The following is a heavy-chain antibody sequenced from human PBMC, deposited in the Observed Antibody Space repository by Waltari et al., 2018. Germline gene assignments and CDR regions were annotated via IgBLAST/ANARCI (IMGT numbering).Heavy chain of an antibody. CDR1: GGSISRSSYY. CDR2: IYYSGST. Sequence: QLQLQESGPGLVKPSETLSLTCTVSGGSISRSSYYWGWIRRPPGKGLEWIGSIYYSGSTYYNPSLKSRVTISVDTSKNQFSLKLSSVTAADTAVYYCARSRITMIVVVRSLDYWGQGTLVTVSS. CDR3: ARSRITMIVVVRSLDY. D-gene: IGHD3-22*01. V-gene: IGHV4-39*07. J-gene: IGHJ4*02.